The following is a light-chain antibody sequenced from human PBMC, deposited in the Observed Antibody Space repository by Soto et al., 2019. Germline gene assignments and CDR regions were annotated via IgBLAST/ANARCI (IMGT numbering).Light chain of an antibody. CDR3: QQYNSYTVT. J-gene: IGKJ2*01. Sequence: DIQLTQSPSTLSASVGDRATITCRASQSISSWLAWYQQKPGKAPKLLIYKASSLESGVPSRFSGSGSGTEFTLTISSLQPDDFATYYGQQYNSYTVTFGQGTKLEIK. CDR2: KAS. V-gene: IGKV1-5*03. CDR1: QSISSW.